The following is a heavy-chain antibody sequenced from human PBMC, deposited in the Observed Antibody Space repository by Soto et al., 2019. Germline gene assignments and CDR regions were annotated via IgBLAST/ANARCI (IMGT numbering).Heavy chain of an antibody. Sequence: SETLSLTCTVSGDSISTDYWSWIRQSPGKGLEWIGFIYYGGSTNYNPSLKSRVTISVDTPKNQFSLKLSSVTAADTAVYYCAKDWNWGSLVHWGQGTLVTVSS. V-gene: IGHV4-4*08. CDR2: IYYGGST. J-gene: IGHJ4*02. CDR1: GDSISTDY. D-gene: IGHD7-27*01. CDR3: AKDWNWGSLVH.